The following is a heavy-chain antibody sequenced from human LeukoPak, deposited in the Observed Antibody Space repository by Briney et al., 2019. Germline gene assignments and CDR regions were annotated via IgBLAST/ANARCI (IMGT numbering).Heavy chain of an antibody. CDR2: INEDGSEK. J-gene: IGHJ5*02. Sequence: PGGSLRLSCAASGFTFSGFWMSWVRQTPGKGLEWVANINEDGSEKYYEDSVKGRFTISRDNAKNSLNLEVNGLRAEDPAVYYCARDSGTLGPWGQGTLVTVSS. CDR3: ARDSGTLGP. D-gene: IGHD1-26*01. CDR1: GFTFSGFW. V-gene: IGHV3-7*01.